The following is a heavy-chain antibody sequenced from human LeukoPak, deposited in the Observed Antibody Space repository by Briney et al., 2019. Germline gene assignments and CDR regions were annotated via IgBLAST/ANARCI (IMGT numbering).Heavy chain of an antibody. Sequence: SETLSLTCSVSGGSISGNYWSWIRQPAGKGLEWIGRIYSSGSTNYNPSLKSRVTMSVDTSKNQFSLQLSSVTAADTAVYYCARDYEAAAGHYHLYYFDYWGQGTLVTASS. CDR2: IYSSGST. CDR3: ARDYEAAAGHYHLYYFDY. V-gene: IGHV4-4*07. D-gene: IGHD6-13*01. CDR1: GGSISGNY. J-gene: IGHJ4*02.